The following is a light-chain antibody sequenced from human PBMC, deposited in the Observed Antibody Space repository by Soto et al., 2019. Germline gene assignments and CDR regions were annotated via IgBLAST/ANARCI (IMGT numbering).Light chain of an antibody. V-gene: IGKV3-15*01. Sequence: IVLTQSPATLSVSPGERVTLSCRASQSVRSNLAWYQQKPGQAPRLLIFDASTSATNMPASFSGSGSGTEFTLTISSLQSEDFAVYYCQQYINWPPLTFGGGTKVDIK. CDR3: QQYINWPPLT. CDR2: DAS. J-gene: IGKJ4*01. CDR1: QSVRSN.